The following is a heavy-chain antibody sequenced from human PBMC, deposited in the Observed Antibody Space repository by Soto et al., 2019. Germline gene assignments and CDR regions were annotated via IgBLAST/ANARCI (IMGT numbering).Heavy chain of an antibody. CDR1: GFSFNTYA. CDR2: ISGSGNST. V-gene: IGHV3-23*01. CDR3: TNGGYWVFVDS. J-gene: IGHJ4*02. Sequence: EVQLLESGGGLVQPGGSLRLSCAASGFSFNTYAMSWVRQIPGKGLEWVSTISGSGNSTYYTDSVRGRFLISRDNSKNTLYVQMNSLRADDTAVYYCTNGGYWVFVDSWGQGTLVTVSS. D-gene: IGHD5-12*01.